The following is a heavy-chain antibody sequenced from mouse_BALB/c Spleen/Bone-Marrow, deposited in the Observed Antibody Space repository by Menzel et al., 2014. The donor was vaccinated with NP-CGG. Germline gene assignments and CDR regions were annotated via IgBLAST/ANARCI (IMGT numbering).Heavy chain of an antibody. CDR2: IRSKSNNYAT. V-gene: IGHV10-1*02. J-gene: IGHJ3*01. D-gene: IGHD2-3*01. CDR1: GFTFNTYA. CDR3: VRSDDGWFAY. Sequence: EVKLMESGGGLVQPKGSLKLSCAASGFTFNTYAMNWVRQAPGKGLEWVARIRSKSNNYATYYADSVKDRFTISRDDSQSMLYLQMNNLETEDTAMYYCVRSDDGWFAYWGQGTLVTVSA.